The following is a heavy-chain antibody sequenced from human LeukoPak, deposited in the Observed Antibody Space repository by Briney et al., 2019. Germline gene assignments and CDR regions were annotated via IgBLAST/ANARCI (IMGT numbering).Heavy chain of an antibody. V-gene: IGHV4-59*08. J-gene: IGHJ4*02. CDR2: IYSSGSI. CDR1: GGSISSFY. CDR3: ARQFEF. Sequence: SGTLSLTCTVSGGSISSFYWSWIRQPPGKGLEWIGLIYSSGSIKYNPSLKSRLTISLDTSKNQISLKLTSVTAADTAIYYCARQFEFWGQGTLVTVSS.